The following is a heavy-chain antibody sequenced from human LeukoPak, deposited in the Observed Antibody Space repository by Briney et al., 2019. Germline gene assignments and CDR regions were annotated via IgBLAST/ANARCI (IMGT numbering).Heavy chain of an antibody. V-gene: IGHV1-2*04. CDR3: ARGEGVQWPGCAFDF. D-gene: IGHD6-19*01. CDR2: IDTSTGRQ. CDR1: GYSFTGNH. J-gene: IGHJ3*01. Sequence: ASVKVSCKTSGYSFTGNHMHWVRQAPGQGLQYMGHIDTSTGRQSIPQKFHGWVTMTRDTSISTAYMELTRLTSDDPALYYCARGEGVQWPGCAFDFWGQGTMVTVSS.